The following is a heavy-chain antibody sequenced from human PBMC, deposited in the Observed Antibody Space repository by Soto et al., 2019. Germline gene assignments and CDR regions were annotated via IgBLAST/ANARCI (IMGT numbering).Heavy chain of an antibody. Sequence: PGGSLRLSCAASGFTLSSYAMTWVRQAPGRGLEWVSTISDSGFTTYYADYVKGRFTISRDNSKNTLYLQRNSLRDEDTAVYYCAKSWSTAAAGIDSWGQGTLVTVSS. V-gene: IGHV3-23*01. J-gene: IGHJ4*02. D-gene: IGHD6-13*01. CDR3: AKSWSTAAAGIDS. CDR1: GFTLSSYA. CDR2: ISDSGFTT.